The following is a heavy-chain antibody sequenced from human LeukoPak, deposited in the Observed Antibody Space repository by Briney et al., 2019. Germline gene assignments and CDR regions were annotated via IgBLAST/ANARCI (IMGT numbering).Heavy chain of an antibody. CDR2: MNPNSGNT. D-gene: IGHD3-22*01. V-gene: IGHV1-8*03. J-gene: IGHJ4*02. Sequence: ASVKLSCKASGYTFTSYDINWVRQATGQGLEWMGWMNPNSGNTGYAQKFQGRVTITRNTSISTAYMELSSLRSEDTAVYYCARGFRGYDSSHFDYWGQGTLVTVSS. CDR1: GYTFTSYD. CDR3: ARGFRGYDSSHFDY.